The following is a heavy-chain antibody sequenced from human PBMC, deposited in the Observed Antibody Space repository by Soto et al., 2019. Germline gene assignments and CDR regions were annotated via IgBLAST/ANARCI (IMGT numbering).Heavy chain of an antibody. J-gene: IGHJ5*02. CDR1: GFTVSSNY. D-gene: IGHD3-22*01. CDR3: ARNGDSSDYRGWFDP. Sequence: EVQLVGSGGGLVQPGGSLRLSCAASGFTVSSNYMSWVRQAPGKGLGWVSVIYSGGTTYYAESVRGRFTISRDNSKNTLYLQMNSLRAEYTAVYYCARNGDSSDYRGWFDPWGQGALVTVST. V-gene: IGHV3-66*01. CDR2: IYSGGTT.